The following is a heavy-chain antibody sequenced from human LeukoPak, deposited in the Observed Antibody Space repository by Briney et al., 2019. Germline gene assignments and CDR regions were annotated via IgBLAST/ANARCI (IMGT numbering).Heavy chain of an antibody. CDR3: TRGKASGGVPVMSPTDAFDM. J-gene: IGHJ3*02. V-gene: IGHV3-30-3*01. CDR1: GFTFSSYA. Sequence: GGSLRLSCAASGFTFSSYAMHWVRQAPGKGLEWVTVISDNGNNEHYADSVKGRFTVSRDNSKNTLYLQMNSLRTEDTALYYCTRGKASGGVPVMSPTDAFDMWGQGTMVTVSS. D-gene: IGHD6-19*01. CDR2: ISDNGNNE.